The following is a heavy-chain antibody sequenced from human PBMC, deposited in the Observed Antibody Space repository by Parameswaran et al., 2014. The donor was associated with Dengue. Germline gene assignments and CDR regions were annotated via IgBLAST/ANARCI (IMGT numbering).Heavy chain of an antibody. D-gene: IGHD3-3*01. CDR3: TRDRDDFWSGSYYYGMDV. CDR2: IRSKAYGGTT. V-gene: IGHV3-49*04. Sequence: GESLKISCTASGFTFGDYAMSWVRQAPGKGLEWVGFIRSKAYGGTTEYAASVKGRFTISRDDSKSIAYLQMNSLKTEDTAVYYCTRDRDDFWSGSYYYGMDVWGQGTTVTGLL. J-gene: IGHJ6*02. CDR1: GFTFGDYA.